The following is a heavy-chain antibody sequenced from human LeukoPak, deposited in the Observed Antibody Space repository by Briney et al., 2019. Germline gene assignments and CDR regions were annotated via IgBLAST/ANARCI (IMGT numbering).Heavy chain of an antibody. CDR3: VSDRDGYNYYFDY. D-gene: IGHD5-24*01. CDR2: IYYSGST. Sequence: SETLSLTCTVSGGSISSYYWSWIRQPPGKGLEWIGYIYYSGSTNYNPSLKSRVTISVDTSKNQFSLKLSSVTAADTAVYYCVSDRDGYNYYFDYWGQGALVTVSS. J-gene: IGHJ4*02. V-gene: IGHV4-59*12. CDR1: GGSISSYY.